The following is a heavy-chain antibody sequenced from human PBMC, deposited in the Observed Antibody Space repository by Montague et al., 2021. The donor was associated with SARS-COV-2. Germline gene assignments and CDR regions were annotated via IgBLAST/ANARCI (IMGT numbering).Heavy chain of an antibody. CDR3: ARLGAITLVRGITKADFSNYGMDV. V-gene: IGHV4-34*01. CDR1: SGSFRGYY. CDR2: INHGGST. D-gene: IGHD3-10*01. J-gene: IGHJ6*02. Sequence: SETLSLTCAVSSGSFRGYYWSWIRQPPGKGLEWIGEINHGGSTTHNPSLESRVSISVDTSNKQFSLKVTSVTAADTAVYYCARLGAITLVRGITKADFSNYGMDVWGQGTTVTVSS.